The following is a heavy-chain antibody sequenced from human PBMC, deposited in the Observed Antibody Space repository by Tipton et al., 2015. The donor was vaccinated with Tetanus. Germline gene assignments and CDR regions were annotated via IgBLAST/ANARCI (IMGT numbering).Heavy chain of an antibody. CDR2: IYPGDSDT. V-gene: IGHV5-51*01. CDR1: GYIFNNYW. Sequence: QLVQSGGEVKKPGESLKISCKGSGYIFNNYWIGWVRQKPGKGLEWMGIIYPGDSDTRYSPSFQGQVTISVDKSINTAFLQWSSLKASDTSMFFCARAHCTDGVCNFDFWGQGALVTVAS. CDR3: ARAHCTDGVCNFDF. D-gene: IGHD2-8*01. J-gene: IGHJ4*02.